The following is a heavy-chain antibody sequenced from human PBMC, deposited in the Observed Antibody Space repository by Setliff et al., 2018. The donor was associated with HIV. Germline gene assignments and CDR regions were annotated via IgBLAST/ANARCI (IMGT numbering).Heavy chain of an antibody. CDR1: GYTFTNQY. D-gene: IGHD2-8*01. V-gene: IGHV1-18*01. J-gene: IGHJ3*02. CDR3: AKGYSWSVVGALDI. Sequence: SVKVSCKASGYTFTNQYISWVRQAPGQGLQWMGWISPHNGNTKFDEKFQGRVTMTTDPSTNTVYMQLGSPQSDDTAMYYCAKGYSWSVVGALDIWGQGTMVTVSS. CDR2: ISPHNGNT.